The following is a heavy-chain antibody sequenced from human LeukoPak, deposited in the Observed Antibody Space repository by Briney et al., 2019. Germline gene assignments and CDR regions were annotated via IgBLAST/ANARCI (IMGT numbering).Heavy chain of an antibody. Sequence: GGSLRLSCAASGFTFSSYAMHWVRQAPGKGLEWVAVISYDGSNKYYADSVKGRFTISRDNSKNTLYLQMNSLRAEDTAVYYCARGEAYYDSSGYYMTPHYFDYWGQGTLVTVSS. V-gene: IGHV3-30*01. CDR3: ARGEAYYDSSGYYMTPHYFDY. D-gene: IGHD3-22*01. CDR1: GFTFSSYA. CDR2: ISYDGSNK. J-gene: IGHJ4*02.